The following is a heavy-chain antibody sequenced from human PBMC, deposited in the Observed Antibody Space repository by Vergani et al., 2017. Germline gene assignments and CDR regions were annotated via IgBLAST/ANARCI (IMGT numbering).Heavy chain of an antibody. CDR3: AGHKEQLVPGNFDYYYYMDV. V-gene: IGHV4-39*01. J-gene: IGHJ6*03. D-gene: IGHD6-13*01. CDR1: GGSIRSTFYY. CDR2: IYYIGST. Sequence: QLQLQESDPGLVKPSETLSLTCTVSGGSIRSTFYYWGWIRQPPGKGLEWIGTIYYIGSTYYNPSLKSRVTISVDPSKNQFSLKLNSVTAADTAVYYCAGHKEQLVPGNFDYYYYMDVWGKGTTVTVSS.